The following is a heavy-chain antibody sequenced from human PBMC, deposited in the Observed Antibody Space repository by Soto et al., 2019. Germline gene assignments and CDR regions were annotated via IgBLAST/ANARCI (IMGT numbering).Heavy chain of an antibody. J-gene: IGHJ5*02. V-gene: IGHV1-46*01. D-gene: IGHD2-21*02. CDR2: INPSGGST. Sequence: ASVKVSCKASGYTFTSYYMHWVRQAPGQGLEWMGIINPSGGSTSYAQKFQGRFAISRDNSMSTMSLQMNNLRLDDTALYYCARDNGDLVVVTSRSGHGFDPWGRGTLVTVSS. CDR1: GYTFTSYY. CDR3: ARDNGDLVVVTSRSGHGFDP.